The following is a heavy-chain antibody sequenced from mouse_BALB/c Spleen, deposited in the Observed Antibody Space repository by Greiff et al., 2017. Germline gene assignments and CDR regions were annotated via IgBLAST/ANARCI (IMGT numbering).Heavy chain of an antibody. V-gene: IGHV5-6-5*01. D-gene: IGHD1-1*01. CDR2: ISSGGST. CDR1: GFTFSSYA. Sequence: EVMLVESGGGLVKPGGSLKLSCAASGFTFSSYAMSWVRQTPEKRLEWVASISSGGSTYYPDSVKGRFTISRDNARNILYLQMSSLRSEDTAMYYCARDEYGSWYFDVWGAGTTVTVSS. J-gene: IGHJ1*01. CDR3: ARDEYGSWYFDV.